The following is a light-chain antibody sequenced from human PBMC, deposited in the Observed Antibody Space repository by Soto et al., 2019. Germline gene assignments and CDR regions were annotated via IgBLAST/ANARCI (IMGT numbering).Light chain of an antibody. V-gene: IGKV3-15*01. CDR1: EYVNNN. J-gene: IGKJ1*01. Sequence: EIVMTQSPANLSVSPGESAMLSCRASEYVNNNLAWYQHKPGQAPRLLIFGASTRATDTRARFSGSGSGTEFTLTISSPQSADSAVYYCQQYKKWPPWTFGQGTKVEIK. CDR3: QQYKKWPPWT. CDR2: GAS.